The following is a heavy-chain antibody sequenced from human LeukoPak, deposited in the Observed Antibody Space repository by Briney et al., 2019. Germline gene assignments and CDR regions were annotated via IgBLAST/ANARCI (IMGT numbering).Heavy chain of an antibody. CDR1: GGSISSYY. CDR2: IYYSGST. J-gene: IGHJ4*02. D-gene: IGHD2-15*01. CDR3: ARWDHGGIDY. V-gene: IGHV4-59*12. Sequence: SETLSLTCTVSGGSISSYYWSWIRQPPGKGLEWIGSIYYSGSTYYNPSLKSRVTISVDTTKNQFSLRVSSVTAADTAVYYCARWDHGGIDYWGQGTLGTVSS.